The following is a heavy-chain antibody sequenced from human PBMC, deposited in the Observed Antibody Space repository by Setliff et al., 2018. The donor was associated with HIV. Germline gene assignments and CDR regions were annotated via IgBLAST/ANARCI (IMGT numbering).Heavy chain of an antibody. CDR2: ISAYIGDT. Sequence: ASVKVSCKTSGYPFDSYGISWVRQAPGQGLEWMGWISAYIGDTKYAQRFQGRVTMTTDPSTPTAYMELRSLKSEDTAVYYCARAVGGSNYFDYSGYQDFWGQGTRVPSPQ. CDR3: ARAVGGSNYFDYSGYQDF. V-gene: IGHV1-18*01. J-gene: IGHJ4*02. CDR1: GYPFDSYG. D-gene: IGHD3-22*01.